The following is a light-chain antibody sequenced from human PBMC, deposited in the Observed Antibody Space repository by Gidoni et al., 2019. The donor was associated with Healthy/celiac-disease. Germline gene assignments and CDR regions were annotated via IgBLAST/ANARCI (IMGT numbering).Light chain of an antibody. Sequence: QSALTQPASVSGSPAQSITISCTETSIDVGGYNYVSWYQQHPGKAPKLMIYEVSNRPSGVSNRFSGAKSGNTASLTISGLQAEDEADYYCSSYKGSSLWVFGGGTKLTVL. CDR3: SSYKGSSLWV. V-gene: IGLV2-14*01. J-gene: IGLJ3*02. CDR1: SIDVGGYNY. CDR2: EVS.